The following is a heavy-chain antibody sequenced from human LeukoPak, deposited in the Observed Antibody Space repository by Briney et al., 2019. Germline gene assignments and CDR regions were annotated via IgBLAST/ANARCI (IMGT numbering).Heavy chain of an antibody. Sequence: GGSLRLSCAASRFTFSSYAMSWVRQAPGKGLEWVSGISGSGGRTYYADSVKGRFTISRDSSKNTLYLQMNSLRAEDTAVYYCAKVLYAWTSTYSYTPFDYWGQGTLVTVSS. CDR2: ISGSGGRT. V-gene: IGHV3-23*01. CDR3: AKVLYAWTSTYSYTPFDY. D-gene: IGHD5-18*01. CDR1: RFTFSSYA. J-gene: IGHJ4*02.